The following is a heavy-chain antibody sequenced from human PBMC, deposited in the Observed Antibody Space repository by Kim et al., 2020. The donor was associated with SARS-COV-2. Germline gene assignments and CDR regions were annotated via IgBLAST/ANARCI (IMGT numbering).Heavy chain of an antibody. CDR2: ISGSGGST. J-gene: IGHJ6*02. V-gene: IGHV3-23*01. CDR3: ASSVVVTATYYYYGMDV. D-gene: IGHD2-21*02. Sequence: GGSLRLSCAASGFTFSSYAMSWVRQAPGKGLEWVSAISGSGGSTYYADSVKGRFTISRDNSKNTLYLQMNSLRAEDTAVYYCASSVVVTATYYYYGMDVWGQGTTVTVSS. CDR1: GFTFSSYA.